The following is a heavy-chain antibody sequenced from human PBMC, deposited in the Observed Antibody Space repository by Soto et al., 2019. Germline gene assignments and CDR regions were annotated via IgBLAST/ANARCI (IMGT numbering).Heavy chain of an antibody. CDR3: ATEPRTDCSSTSCSDRGFDP. J-gene: IGHJ5*02. Sequence: GASVKVSCKVSGYTLTELSMHWVRQAPGKGLEWMGGFDPEDGETIYAQKFQGRVTMTEDTSTDTAYMELSSLRSEDTAVYYCATEPRTDCSSTSCSDRGFDPWDKGTMGAVSS. CDR2: FDPEDGET. V-gene: IGHV1-24*01. CDR1: GYTLTELS. D-gene: IGHD2-2*01.